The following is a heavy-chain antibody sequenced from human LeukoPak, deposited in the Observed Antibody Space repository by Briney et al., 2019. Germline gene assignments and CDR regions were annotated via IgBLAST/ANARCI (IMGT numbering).Heavy chain of an antibody. CDR2: VSYTGGT. CDR3: ARLPGPLGFSSGGSCSSDWCFDL. Sequence: SETLSLTCTVSGVSIRSRRYYWGWIRQPPGQGLEWIGSVSYTGGTYYNPSLKSRVTISVDMSKNQFSLKLNSVTATDTAVYYCARLPGPLGFSSGGSCSSDWCFDLWGRGTLVTVSS. V-gene: IGHV4-39*01. D-gene: IGHD2-15*01. CDR1: GVSIRSRRYY. J-gene: IGHJ2*01.